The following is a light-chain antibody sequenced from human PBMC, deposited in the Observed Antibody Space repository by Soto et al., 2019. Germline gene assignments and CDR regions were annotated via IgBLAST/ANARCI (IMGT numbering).Light chain of an antibody. CDR3: QQYETFSGT. CDR1: RDTNYW. CDR2: DAS. V-gene: IGKV1-5*01. Sequence: IQVTQSPSSLSASVGDRVTITCRAGRDTNYWLAWYQQKAGRAPKLLIYDASALPRGVPSRFSGSGSGTKFTLTIASLQPDDFATYYCQQYETFSGTFGPGTKVDIK. J-gene: IGKJ1*01.